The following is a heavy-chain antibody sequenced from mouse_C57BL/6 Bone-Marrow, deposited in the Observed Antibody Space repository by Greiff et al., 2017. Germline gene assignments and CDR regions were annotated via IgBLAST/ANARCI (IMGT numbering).Heavy chain of an antibody. D-gene: IGHD2-4*01. J-gene: IGHJ4*01. CDR3: TTWGVYYDYDGAMDC. CDR2: IDPENGDT. CDR1: GFNIKDDY. V-gene: IGHV14-4*01. Sequence: EVKLQESGAELVRPGASVKLSCTASGFNIKDDYMHWVKQRPEQGLEWIGWIDPENGDTEYASKFQGKATITADTSSNTAYLQLSSLTSEDTAVYYCTTWGVYYDYDGAMDCWGQGTSVTVSS.